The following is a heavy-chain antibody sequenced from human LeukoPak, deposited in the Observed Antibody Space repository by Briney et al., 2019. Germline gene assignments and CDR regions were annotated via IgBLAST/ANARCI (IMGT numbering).Heavy chain of an antibody. D-gene: IGHD6-13*01. J-gene: IGHJ4*02. Sequence: PGASLRLSCAASGFTLSSFGMHWVRQGPGKGLEWISYISSSSSYTNYADSVKGRFTISRDNAKNSLYLQMNSLRAEDMAVYYCALAAAGRFDYWGQGTLVTVSS. CDR1: GFTLSSFG. CDR3: ALAAAGRFDY. V-gene: IGHV3-21*05. CDR2: ISSSSSYT.